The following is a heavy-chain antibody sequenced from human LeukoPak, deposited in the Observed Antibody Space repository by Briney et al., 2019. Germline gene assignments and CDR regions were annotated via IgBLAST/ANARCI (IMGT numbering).Heavy chain of an antibody. V-gene: IGHV4-38-2*02. D-gene: IGHD3-22*01. CDR2: FSSVGTT. Sequence: SSETLSLTCTVSDFSITSGFYWAWIRQPPGKGLEWVGSFSSVGTTYYSPSLKSRVTIFLDMSNNQFSLRLDSVTAADTAVYYCAGASRPGGDTSGYDFDYWGXGILVTVSS. J-gene: IGHJ4*02. CDR1: DFSITSGFY. CDR3: AGASRPGGDTSGYDFDY.